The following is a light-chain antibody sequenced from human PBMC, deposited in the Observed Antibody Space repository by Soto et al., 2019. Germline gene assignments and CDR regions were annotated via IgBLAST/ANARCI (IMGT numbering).Light chain of an antibody. CDR1: QTISSW. CDR2: DAS. J-gene: IGKJ1*01. CDR3: QQYNSYSWT. V-gene: IGKV1-5*01. Sequence: DIQMTQSPSTLSGSVGDRVTITCRASQTISSWLAWYQKKPGKAPNLLIYDASSLESGVPSRFSGSGSGTEFTLTISSLQPDDFATYYCQQYNSYSWTFGQGAKVDIK.